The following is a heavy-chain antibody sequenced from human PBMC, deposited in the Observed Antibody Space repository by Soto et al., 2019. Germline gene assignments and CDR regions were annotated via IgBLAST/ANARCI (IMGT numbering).Heavy chain of an antibody. J-gene: IGHJ4*02. CDR3: AREAPATVVTGVGYFDY. Sequence: QVQLVESGGGVVQPGRSLRLSCAASGFTFSSYAMHWVRQAPGKGLEWVAVISYDGSNKYYADSVKGRFTISTDNSKNTLYLQMNSLRAEDTAVYYCAREAPATVVTGVGYFDYWGQGTLVTVSS. CDR1: GFTFSSYA. V-gene: IGHV3-30-3*01. D-gene: IGHD4-17*01. CDR2: ISYDGSNK.